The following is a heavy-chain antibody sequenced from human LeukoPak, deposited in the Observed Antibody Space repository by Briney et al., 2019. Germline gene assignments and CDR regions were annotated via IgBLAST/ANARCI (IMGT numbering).Heavy chain of an antibody. V-gene: IGHV4-30-4*07. Sequence: PSETLSLTCDVSGVSISSGGYAWTWIRQPPGRGLEWIGYIYYSRSTFYNPSLKSRATISVDTSKNQFSLKMSSVTAADTAVYYCAGGEDSYYYGSGSYFPIDYWGQGTLVTVSS. D-gene: IGHD3-10*01. CDR3: AGGEDSYYYGSGSYFPIDY. J-gene: IGHJ4*02. CDR2: IYYSRST. CDR1: GVSISSGGYA.